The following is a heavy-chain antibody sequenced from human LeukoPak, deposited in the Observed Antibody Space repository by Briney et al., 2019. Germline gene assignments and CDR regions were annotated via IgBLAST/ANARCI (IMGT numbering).Heavy chain of an antibody. CDR3: ATGFLWFGELFHY. J-gene: IGHJ4*02. CDR1: GYTLTELS. CDR2: FDPEDGET. D-gene: IGHD3-10*01. V-gene: IGHV1-24*01. Sequence: ASMKVSCKVSGYTLTELSMHWVRQAPGKGLEWMGGFDPEDGETIYAQKFQGRVTMTEDTSTDTAYMELSSLRSEDTAVYYCATGFLWFGELFHYWGQGTLVTVSS.